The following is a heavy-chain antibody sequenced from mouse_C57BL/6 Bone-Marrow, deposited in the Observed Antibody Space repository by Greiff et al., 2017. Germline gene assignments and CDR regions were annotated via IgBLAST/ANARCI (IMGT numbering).Heavy chain of an antibody. D-gene: IGHD1-1*01. Sequence: EVQLQQSVAELVRPGASVTLSCTASGFNIKNTYMHWVKQRPEQGLEWIGRIDPANGNTNYAPKFQGTATITADTSSNTAYLQLSSLTSEDTASDYCARPRDYYVSTRDYWGQGTTLTVSS. J-gene: IGHJ2*01. V-gene: IGHV14-3*01. CDR2: IDPANGNT. CDR1: GFNIKNTY. CDR3: ARPRDYYVSTRDY.